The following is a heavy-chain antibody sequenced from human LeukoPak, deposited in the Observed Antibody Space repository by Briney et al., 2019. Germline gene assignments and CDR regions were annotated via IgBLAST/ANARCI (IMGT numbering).Heavy chain of an antibody. V-gene: IGHV4-38-2*02. D-gene: IGHD1-1*01. J-gene: IGHJ2*01. Sequence: SETLSLTCTVSGYSISSGYYWGWIRQPPGKGLEWIGNVYHIGSTYYNPSLKSRVTISVDTSKNQFSLRLNSVTAADTAVYYCARDRTRNWYFDLWGRGTLVTVSS. CDR1: GYSISSGYY. CDR2: VYHIGST. CDR3: ARDRTRNWYFDL.